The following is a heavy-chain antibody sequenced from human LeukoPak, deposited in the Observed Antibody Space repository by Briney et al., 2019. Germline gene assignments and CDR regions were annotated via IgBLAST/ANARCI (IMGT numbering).Heavy chain of an antibody. Sequence: ASVKVSCKASGYTFTDYGINWVRQAPGQGLEWMGWISAYNGHTNYAQNLQGRVTLTTDTSTSTAYMELRSLRSDDTAVYYCARETDFWSGYYNPYYFDYWGQGTLVTVSS. CDR3: ARETDFWSGYYNPYYFDY. V-gene: IGHV1-18*01. CDR1: GYTFTDYG. CDR2: ISAYNGHT. D-gene: IGHD3-3*01. J-gene: IGHJ4*02.